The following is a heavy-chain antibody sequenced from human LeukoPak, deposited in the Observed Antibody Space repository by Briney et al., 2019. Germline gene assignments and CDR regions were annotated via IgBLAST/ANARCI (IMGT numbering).Heavy chain of an antibody. CDR3: ARGSSGYSYGTDFDY. CDR1: GGSISSYY. CDR2: IYYSGST. V-gene: IGHV4-59*01. D-gene: IGHD5-18*01. Sequence: SETLSLTCTVSGGSISSYYRSWIRQPPGKGLEWIGYIYYSGSTNYNPSLKSRVTISVDTSKNQFSLKLSSVTAADTAVYYCARGSSGYSYGTDFDYWGQGTLVTVSS. J-gene: IGHJ4*02.